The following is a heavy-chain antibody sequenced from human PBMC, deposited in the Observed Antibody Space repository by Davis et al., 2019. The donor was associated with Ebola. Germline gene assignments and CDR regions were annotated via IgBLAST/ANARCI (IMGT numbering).Heavy chain of an antibody. J-gene: IGHJ6*04. D-gene: IGHD5-18*01. CDR2: TYYSSKWYT. V-gene: IGHV6-1*01. Sequence: HSQTLSLTCVISGDSVSGNNGAWNWIRQSPSRGLEWLGRTYYSSKWYTDSTLSVKSRITISADTAKNQLSLHLDSVTPEDTAVYYCARGWLRAGMDVWGEGTTVTVPS. CDR3: ARGWLRAGMDV. CDR1: GDSVSGNNGA.